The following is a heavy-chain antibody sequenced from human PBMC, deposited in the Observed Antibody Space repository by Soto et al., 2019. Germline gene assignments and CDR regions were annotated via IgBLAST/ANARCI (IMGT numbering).Heavy chain of an antibody. V-gene: IGHV5-51*01. Sequence: PGESLKIPCQVSGYTFTIYWIGWVRQVPGKGLEWMGIIYPSDSDTRYSPSFQGQVTISADQSINTAYLQWDSLKASDTAIYYCARAANTVADHFDLWGQGTPVTVSS. CDR2: IYPSDSDT. D-gene: IGHD4-17*01. CDR3: ARAANTVADHFDL. CDR1: GYTFTIYW. J-gene: IGHJ4*02.